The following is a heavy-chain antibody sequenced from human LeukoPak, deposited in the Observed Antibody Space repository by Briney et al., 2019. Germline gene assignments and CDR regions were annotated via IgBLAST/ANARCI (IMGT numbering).Heavy chain of an antibody. CDR1: SGSFSGYY. J-gene: IGHJ6*03. V-gene: IGHV4-34*01. CDR3: ARDEGGSYFYYYYMDV. CDR2: ISHSGST. Sequence: SETLSLTCAVYSGSFSGYYWSWIRQPPGKGLEWIGEISHSGSTNYNPSLKSRVTISVDTSKNQFSLKLSSVTAADTAVYYCARDEGGSYFYYYYMDVWGKGTTVTVSS. D-gene: IGHD1-26*01.